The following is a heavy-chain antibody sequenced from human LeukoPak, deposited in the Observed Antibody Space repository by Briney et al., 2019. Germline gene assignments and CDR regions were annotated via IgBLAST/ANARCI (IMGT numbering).Heavy chain of an antibody. CDR3: ARDRYDSSGYDAFDI. CDR1: GGSISSGGYS. CDR2: IYYSGST. J-gene: IGHJ3*02. D-gene: IGHD3-22*01. V-gene: IGHV4-31*03. Sequence: SETLSLTCSVSGGSISSGGYSWSWIRQHPGKGLEWIGFIYYSGSTYYNPSLKSRVTISVDTSKNQFSLKLSSVTAADTAVYYCARDRYDSSGYDAFDIWGQGTMVTVSS.